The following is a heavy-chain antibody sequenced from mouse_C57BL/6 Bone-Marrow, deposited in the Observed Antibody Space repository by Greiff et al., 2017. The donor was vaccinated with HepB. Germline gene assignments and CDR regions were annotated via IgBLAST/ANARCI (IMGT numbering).Heavy chain of an antibody. CDR2: INPNNGGT. CDR3: AMPELRRGDAMDY. CDR1: GYTFTDYN. J-gene: IGHJ4*01. D-gene: IGHD2-4*01. V-gene: IGHV1-22*01. Sequence: EVKLMESGPELVKPGASVKMSCKASGYTFTDYNMHWVKQSHGKSLEWIGYINPNNGGTSYNQKFKGKATLTVNKSSSTAYMELRSLTSEDSAVYYCAMPELRRGDAMDYWGQGTSVTVSS.